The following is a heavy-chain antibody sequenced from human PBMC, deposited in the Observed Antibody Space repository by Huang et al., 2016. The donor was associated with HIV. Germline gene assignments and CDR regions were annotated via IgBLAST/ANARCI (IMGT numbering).Heavy chain of an antibody. J-gene: IGHJ4*02. CDR3: ARPLTGTTALGY. Sequence: QLQLQESGPGLVKPSETLSLTCTVSGSAISSSYYWGWIRQPPGKGLEWIGNIYYRGTSSYHPSLKGRVTRSGDTSKNHISLKVDSVTAADTAVYYCARPLTGTTALGYWGQGTLVTVSS. CDR1: GSAISSSYY. V-gene: IGHV4-39*01. CDR2: IYYRGTS. D-gene: IGHD1-20*01.